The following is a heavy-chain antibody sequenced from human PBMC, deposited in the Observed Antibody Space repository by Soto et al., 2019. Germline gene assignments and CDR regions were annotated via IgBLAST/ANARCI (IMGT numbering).Heavy chain of an antibody. CDR1: GFTFSNYG. J-gene: IGHJ4*02. CDR3: ASRSGQLPYYFDY. D-gene: IGHD6-6*01. CDR2: ISVYKGNT. V-gene: IGHV1-18*01. Sequence: ASVKVSCKASGFTFSNYGITWMRQAPGQGLEWMGWISVYKGNTNYAQSLQGRVTMTTDKSTNTAYMELRSLRFDDTAVYYCASRSGQLPYYFDYWGQGTLVTVSS.